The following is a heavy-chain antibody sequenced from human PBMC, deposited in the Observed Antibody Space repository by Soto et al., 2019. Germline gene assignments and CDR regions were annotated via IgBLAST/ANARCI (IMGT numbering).Heavy chain of an antibody. CDR3: AREGDNLTGFPSYYFDY. CDR1: GFTFSSYG. Sequence: PGGSLRLSCAASGFTFSSYGMHWVRQAPGKGLEWVAVIWYDGSNKYYADSVKGRFTISRDNSKNTLYLQMNSLRAEDTAVYYCAREGDNLTGFPSYYFDYWGQGTLVTVS. J-gene: IGHJ4*02. D-gene: IGHD3-9*01. V-gene: IGHV3-33*01. CDR2: IWYDGSNK.